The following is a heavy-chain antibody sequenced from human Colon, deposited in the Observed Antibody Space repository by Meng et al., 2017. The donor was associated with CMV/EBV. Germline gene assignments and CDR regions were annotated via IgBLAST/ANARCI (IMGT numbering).Heavy chain of an antibody. Sequence: DKFRSRGSSVHVYCKTSVYIISRQTVSWVRQAPGQGLQWMGWINPNSGGTHVAQKFQAWVTMTREKSIRTAYMELTMLTSGDTAAYFCARRLPMIRGEGGFDHWGQGTLVTVSS. J-gene: IGHJ4*02. CDR3: ARRLPMIRGEGGFDH. D-gene: IGHD3-10*01. CDR2: INPNSGGT. CDR1: VYIISRQT. V-gene: IGHV1-2*04.